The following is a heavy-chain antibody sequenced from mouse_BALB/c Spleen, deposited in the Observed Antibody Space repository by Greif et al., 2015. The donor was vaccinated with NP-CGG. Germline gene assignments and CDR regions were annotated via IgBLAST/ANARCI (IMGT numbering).Heavy chain of an antibody. Sequence: QVQLQQSGPGLVQPSQSLSITCTVSGYSLTSYGVHWVRQSPGKGLEWLGVIWSGGSTDYNAAFISRLSISKDNSKSQVFFKMNSLQANDTAIYYCARQMITTGYYAMDYWGQGTSVTVSS. J-gene: IGHJ4*01. V-gene: IGHV2-2*02. CDR3: ARQMITTGYYAMDY. CDR2: IWSGGST. CDR1: GYSLTSYG. D-gene: IGHD2-4*01.